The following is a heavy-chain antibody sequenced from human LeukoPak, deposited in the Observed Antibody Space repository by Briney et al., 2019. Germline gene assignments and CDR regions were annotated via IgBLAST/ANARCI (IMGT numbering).Heavy chain of an antibody. J-gene: IGHJ4*02. Sequence: PSQTLSLTCTVSGGSISSGGYYWSRIRQHPGKGLEWIGYIYYSGSTYYNPSLKSRVTISVDTSKNQFSLKLSSVTAADTAVYYCARAVYCGGDCYLAFDYWGQGTLVTVSS. CDR3: ARAVYCGGDCYLAFDY. CDR1: GGSISSGGYY. CDR2: IYYSGST. V-gene: IGHV4-31*03. D-gene: IGHD2-21*02.